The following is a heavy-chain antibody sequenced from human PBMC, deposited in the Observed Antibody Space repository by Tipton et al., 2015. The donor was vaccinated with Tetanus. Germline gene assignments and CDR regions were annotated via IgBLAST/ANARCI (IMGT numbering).Heavy chain of an antibody. Sequence: TLSLTCSVSGDSVRTSTNYWAWVRQPPGKGLEWVGTVYRSGDTVYNPSLKSRLTVLVDTSRNRFSLTLAYVTDADSAIYYCARQRGGAVAALDSWGQGILVTVSS. CDR1: GDSVRTSTNY. CDR3: ARQRGGAVAALDS. V-gene: IGHV4-39*01. CDR2: VYRSGDT. J-gene: IGHJ4*02. D-gene: IGHD6-19*01.